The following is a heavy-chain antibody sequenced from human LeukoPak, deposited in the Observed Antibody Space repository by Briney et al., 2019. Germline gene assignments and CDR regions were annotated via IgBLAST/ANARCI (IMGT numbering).Heavy chain of an antibody. D-gene: IGHD6-6*01. CDR1: GFTFSSYG. Sequence: GGSLRLSCAASGFTFSSYGMHWVRQAPGKGLEWVAVISYDGSNKYYADSVKGRFTISRDNSKNTLYLQMNSLRAEDTAVYYCAKDRVYSSSLDYWGQGTLVTVSS. CDR3: AKDRVYSSSLDY. CDR2: ISYDGSNK. J-gene: IGHJ4*02. V-gene: IGHV3-30*18.